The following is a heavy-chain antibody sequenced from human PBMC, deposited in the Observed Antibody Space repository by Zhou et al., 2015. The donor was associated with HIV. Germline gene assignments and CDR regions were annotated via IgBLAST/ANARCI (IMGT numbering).Heavy chain of an antibody. CDR2: INPNSGNT. CDR3: ARGKTQYSSSWLDY. J-gene: IGHJ4*02. V-gene: IGHV1-8*02. Sequence: QVQLVQSGAEVKKPGASVKVSCKASGYTFTGYYMHWVRQAPGQGLEWMGWINPNSGNTGYAQKFQGRVTMTRNTSISTAYMELSSLRSEDTAVYYCARGKTQYSSSWLDYWGQGTLVTVSS. D-gene: IGHD6-13*01. CDR1: GYTFTGYY.